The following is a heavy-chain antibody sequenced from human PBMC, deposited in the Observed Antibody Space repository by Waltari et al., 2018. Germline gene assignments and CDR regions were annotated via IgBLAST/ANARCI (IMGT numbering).Heavy chain of an antibody. V-gene: IGHV3-7*03. Sequence: EVQLVESGGGLVQPGESLRLSCGASGFPFSSYWMSWVRRAPGKGLEWVSNMSPDGSAKYYGDSVRGRFTVSRDNAQDSMYLHVNSLRAEDTAIYYCSINDAWSFRVWGQGTLVTVSS. CDR2: MSPDGSAK. J-gene: IGHJ1*01. D-gene: IGHD1-26*01. CDR1: GFPFSSYW. CDR3: SINDAWSFRV.